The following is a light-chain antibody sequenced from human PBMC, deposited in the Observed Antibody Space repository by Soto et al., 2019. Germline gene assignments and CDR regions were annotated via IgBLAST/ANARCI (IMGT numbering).Light chain of an antibody. CDR2: AAS. V-gene: IGKV1-39*01. Sequence: DIQMTQSPSSLSASVGDRATITCRASESISRHLNWYQQKPGKAPNLLIYAASTLQNGVPSRFSGSGSGTDFTLTNSSLQPEDFATYYCQQSYSTLSISFGQGTRLEIK. CDR3: QQSYSTLSIS. CDR1: ESISRH. J-gene: IGKJ5*01.